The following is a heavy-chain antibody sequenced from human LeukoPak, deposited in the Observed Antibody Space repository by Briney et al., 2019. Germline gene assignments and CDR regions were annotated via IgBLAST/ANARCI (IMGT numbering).Heavy chain of an antibody. D-gene: IGHD3-9*01. V-gene: IGHV3-48*03. J-gene: IGHJ4*02. Sequence: PGGSLRLSCAASGFSFDDYAMNWVRQAPGKGLEWVSYITSRGSTIYYADSVKGRFTMSRDNAKNSLYLQMNSLRAEDTAVYYCARDRHDILTGYYDYWGQGTLVTVSS. CDR3: ARDRHDILTGYYDY. CDR1: GFSFDDYA. CDR2: ITSRGSTI.